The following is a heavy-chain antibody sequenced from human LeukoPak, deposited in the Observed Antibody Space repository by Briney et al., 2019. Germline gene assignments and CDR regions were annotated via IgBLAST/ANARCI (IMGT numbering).Heavy chain of an antibody. CDR1: GYTFTNYD. D-gene: IGHD1-26*01. CDR2: MNPNSGNT. J-gene: IGHJ5*02. Sequence: ASVKVSCKASGYTFTNYDINWVRQATGQGLEWMGWMNPNSGNTGYAQKFQGRVTMTRNTSISTAYMELSSLRSEDTAVYYCARGRSGSYRWANWFDPWGQGTLVTVSS. V-gene: IGHV1-8*01. CDR3: ARGRSGSYRWANWFDP.